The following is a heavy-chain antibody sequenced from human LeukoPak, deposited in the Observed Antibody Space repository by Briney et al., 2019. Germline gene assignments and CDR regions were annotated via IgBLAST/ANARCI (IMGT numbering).Heavy chain of an antibody. V-gene: IGHV1-24*01. CDR3: ATAYRIVATISGDAFDI. CDR1: GYTLTELS. J-gene: IGHJ3*02. Sequence: GASVKVSCKVSGYTLTELSMHWVRQAPGKGLEWMGGFDPEDGETIYAQKFQGRVTMTEDTSTDTAYMELSSLRSEDTAVYYCATAYRIVATISGDAFDIWGQGTMVTVSS. CDR2: FDPEDGET. D-gene: IGHD5-12*01.